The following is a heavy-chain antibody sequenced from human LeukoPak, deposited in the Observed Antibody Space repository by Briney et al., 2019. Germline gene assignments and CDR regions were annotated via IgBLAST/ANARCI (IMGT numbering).Heavy chain of an antibody. Sequence: GGSLRLSCAASGFTFSDYYMSWIRQAPGKGLEWVSYISSSGSTIYYADSVKGRFTISRDNAKNSLYLQMNSLRAEDTAVDYCAREYCSSTSCSLDGMDVWGQGTTVTVSS. J-gene: IGHJ6*02. CDR3: AREYCSSTSCSLDGMDV. V-gene: IGHV3-11*01. D-gene: IGHD2-2*01. CDR2: ISSSGSTI. CDR1: GFTFSDYY.